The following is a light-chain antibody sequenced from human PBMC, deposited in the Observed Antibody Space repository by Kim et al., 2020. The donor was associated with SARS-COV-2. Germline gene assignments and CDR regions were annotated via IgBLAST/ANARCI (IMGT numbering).Light chain of an antibody. CDR1: KLGDKY. V-gene: IGLV3-1*01. CDR2: KDS. J-gene: IGLJ2*01. Sequence: VSPGQTASITCSGDKLGDKYACWYQQKPGQSPVLVIYKDSKRPSGIPERFSGSNAGNTATLTISGTQAMDEADYYCQAWDSSTVVFGGGTQLTVL. CDR3: QAWDSSTVV.